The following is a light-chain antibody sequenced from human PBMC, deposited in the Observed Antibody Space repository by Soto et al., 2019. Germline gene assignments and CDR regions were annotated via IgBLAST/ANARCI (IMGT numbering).Light chain of an antibody. Sequence: IQLTQSPSSLSASVGDRVTVTCRASQGISTYLAWYQQEPGQAPKLLIYAASSLQSGVPSRFSGSGSGTEFPLPFSSLQPADFATYYCQQLKTYPPAFGGGTKVEIK. J-gene: IGKJ4*01. CDR1: QGISTY. CDR2: AAS. CDR3: QQLKTYPPA. V-gene: IGKV1-9*01.